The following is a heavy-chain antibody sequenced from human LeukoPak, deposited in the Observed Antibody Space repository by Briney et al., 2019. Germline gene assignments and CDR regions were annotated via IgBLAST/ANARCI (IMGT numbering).Heavy chain of an antibody. CDR3: AKDPDYYDKRVY. J-gene: IGHJ4*02. CDR2: ISGSGGST. D-gene: IGHD3-22*01. Sequence: GGSLRLSCAASGFTFSSYAMSWVRQAPGKGLEWVSAISGSGGSTYYADSVKGRFTISRENSKNTLSLQMNSLRTEDTAVYYCAKDPDYYDKRVYWGQGTLVTVSS. V-gene: IGHV3-23*01. CDR1: GFTFSSYA.